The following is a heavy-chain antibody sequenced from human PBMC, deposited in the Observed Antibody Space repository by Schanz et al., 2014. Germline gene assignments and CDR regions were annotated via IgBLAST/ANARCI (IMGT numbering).Heavy chain of an antibody. V-gene: IGHV3-48*01. Sequence: VQLVESGGGVVQFGRSLRLSCEASGFDFNSYSMNWVRQVPGKGLEWLSYIATSSSTRHYADSVKGRVTISRDNAKNSVSLQMRRLRVEDTAVYYCARDGDRFYHNYYMDVWGKGTTVTVSS. CDR3: ARDGDRFYHNYYMDV. J-gene: IGHJ6*03. CDR2: IATSSSTR. CDR1: GFDFNSYS. D-gene: IGHD4-17*01.